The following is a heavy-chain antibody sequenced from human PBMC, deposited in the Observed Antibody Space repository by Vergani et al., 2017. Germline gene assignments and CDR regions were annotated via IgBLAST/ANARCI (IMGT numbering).Heavy chain of an antibody. J-gene: IGHJ4*02. V-gene: IGHV4-59*01. CDR1: GGSISSYY. CDR2: IYYSGST. CDR3: ASIALYSSSWYYFDY. Sequence: QVQLQESGPGLLKPSETLSLTCTVSGGSISSYYWSWIRQPPGKGLEWIGYIYYSGSTNYNPSLKSRVTISVDTSKNQFSLKLSSVTAADTAVYYCASIALYSSSWYYFDYWGQGTLVTVSS. D-gene: IGHD6-13*01.